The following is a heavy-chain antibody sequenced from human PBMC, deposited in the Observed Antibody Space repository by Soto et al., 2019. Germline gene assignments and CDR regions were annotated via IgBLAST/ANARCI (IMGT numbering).Heavy chain of an antibody. CDR2: FYYSGRI. CDR3: ARMYSSGSGWFHP. Sequence: PSETLSLTCFVSGYSITAGGYYWSWIRHHPGKGLEWIGSFYYSGRIIYSPSLRSRVSISGDTSSNQFSMSLTSVTAADTARYYCARMYSSGSGWFHPWGQGTLVTVSS. CDR1: GYSITAGGYY. D-gene: IGHD6-19*01. J-gene: IGHJ5*02. V-gene: IGHV4-31*03.